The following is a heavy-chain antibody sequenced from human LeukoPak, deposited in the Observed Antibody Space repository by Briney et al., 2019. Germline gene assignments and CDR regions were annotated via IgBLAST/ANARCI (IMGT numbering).Heavy chain of an antibody. J-gene: IGHJ4*02. D-gene: IGHD3-22*01. V-gene: IGHV3-66*01. CDR3: ARGRYDSSGYYIDY. CDR1: GFTDSSNY. CDR2: IDSGGRK. Sequence: AGSLRLSCAVSGFTDSSNYMSWVRQAPGKGLEWVSIIDSGGRKHPADPVKGRFTISRDNSKNTLYLQMNSLRVEDTAVYYCARGRYDSSGYYIDYWGQGTLVTVS.